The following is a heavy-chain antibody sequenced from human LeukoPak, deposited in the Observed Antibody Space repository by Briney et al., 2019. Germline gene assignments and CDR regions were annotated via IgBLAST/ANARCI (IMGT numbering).Heavy chain of an antibody. CDR2: IYTSGST. CDR3: ARGGHVLLWFGELSP. CDR1: GGSISSYY. D-gene: IGHD3-10*01. V-gene: IGHV4-4*07. Sequence: SETLSLTCTVSGGSISSYYWSWIRQPAGKGLEWIGRIYTSGSTNYNPSLKSRVTMSVDTSKNQFSLKLSSVTAADTAVYYCARGGHVLLWFGELSPWGQGTLVTVSS. J-gene: IGHJ5*02.